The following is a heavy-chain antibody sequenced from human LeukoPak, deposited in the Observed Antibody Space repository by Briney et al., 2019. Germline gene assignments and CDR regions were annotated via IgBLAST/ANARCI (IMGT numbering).Heavy chain of an antibody. Sequence: GGSLRLSCAASGFTFSPYTMHWFRQPPGKGLEWVSYINTGSTTIYYADSVKVRFTISRDNAKNSVYLHLNSLRAEDTAVYYCARDSSVCEFDVWGQGTLVTVSS. D-gene: IGHD6-6*01. J-gene: IGHJ3*01. V-gene: IGHV3-48*01. CDR3: ARDSSVCEFDV. CDR2: INTGSTTI. CDR1: GFTFSPYT.